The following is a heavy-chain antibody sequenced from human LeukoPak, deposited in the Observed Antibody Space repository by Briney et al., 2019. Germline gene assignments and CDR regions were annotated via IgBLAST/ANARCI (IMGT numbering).Heavy chain of an antibody. Sequence: GTLSLTCAVSGGSISSSNWWSWVRQPPGKGVEWVGEIYHSGSTNYNPSLKSRVTISVDKSKNQFSLKLSSVTAADTAVYYCARDGYGDYYYYYGMDVWGKGTTVTVSS. CDR2: IYHSGST. J-gene: IGHJ6*04. CDR1: GGSISSSNW. D-gene: IGHD5-18*01. V-gene: IGHV4-4*02. CDR3: ARDGYGDYYYYYGMDV.